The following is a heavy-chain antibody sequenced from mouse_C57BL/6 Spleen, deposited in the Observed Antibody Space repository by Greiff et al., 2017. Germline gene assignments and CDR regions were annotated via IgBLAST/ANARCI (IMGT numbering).Heavy chain of an antibody. CDR1: GFNIQNTY. J-gene: IGHJ1*03. D-gene: IGHD1-1*01. V-gene: IGHV14-3*01. Sequence: VQLQQSVAELVRPGASVKLSCTASGFNIQNTYMHWVKQRPEQGLEWIGRIDTANGNTKYAPKFQGKATITADTSSNTAYLKLSSLTSEDTAIYYCARRCTTVVEGYFDVWGTGTTVTVSS. CDR2: IDTANGNT. CDR3: ARRCTTVVEGYFDV.